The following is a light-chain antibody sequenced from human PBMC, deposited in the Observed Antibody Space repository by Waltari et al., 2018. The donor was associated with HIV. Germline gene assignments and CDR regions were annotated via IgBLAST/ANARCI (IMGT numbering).Light chain of an antibody. V-gene: IGKV3-20*01. Sequence: EIVLTQSPRTLSVSPGERATHSCRASQTVTSNFLAWYQMKPGQAPTLLIFGASIRATGVPDKFSGSGSGTDFTLTIGRLEPEDFAVYYCHQYGTSPQTFGQGSKVEIK. J-gene: IGKJ2*01. CDR3: HQYGTSPQT. CDR1: QTVTSNF. CDR2: GAS.